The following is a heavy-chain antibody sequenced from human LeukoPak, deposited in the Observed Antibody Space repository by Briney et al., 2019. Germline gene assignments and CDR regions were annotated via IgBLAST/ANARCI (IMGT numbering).Heavy chain of an antibody. CDR2: INPNSGGT. J-gene: IGHJ4*02. Sequence: GASVKVSCKASGYTFTGYYMHWVRQAPGQGLEWMAWINPNSGGTNYAQKFQGRVTMTRDTSISTAYMELRRLRSDDTAVYYCAASSFSSSWYYFDYWGQGTLVTVSS. CDR3: AASSFSSSWYYFDY. V-gene: IGHV1-2*02. D-gene: IGHD6-13*01. CDR1: GYTFTGYY.